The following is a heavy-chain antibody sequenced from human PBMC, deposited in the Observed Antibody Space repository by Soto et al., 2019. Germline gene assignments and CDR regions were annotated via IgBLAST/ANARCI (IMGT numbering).Heavy chain of an antibody. CDR2: VYYTGST. CDR3: ARGRTVRNYADDSSDYFYFFDY. CDR1: GDSISTFY. Sequence: SETLSLTCTVSGDSISTFYWGWMRQSPGKELEWIGYVYYTGSTNYNPSLKSRVTISVDRSKNQFSLKLTSANAADTAVYYCARGRTVRNYADDSSDYFYFFDYCGQGTQVTVSS. V-gene: IGHV4-59*01. D-gene: IGHD3-22*01. J-gene: IGHJ4*02.